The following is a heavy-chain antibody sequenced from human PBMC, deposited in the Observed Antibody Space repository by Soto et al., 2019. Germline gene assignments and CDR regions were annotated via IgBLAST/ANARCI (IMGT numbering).Heavy chain of an antibody. D-gene: IGHD6-19*01. CDR3: AKDDGQWLYYFDY. Sequence: GGSLRLSCAASGFTFSSYAMSWVLQAPGKGLEWVSAISGSGGSTYYADSVKGRFTISRDNSKNTLYLQMNSLRAEDTAVYYCAKDDGQWLYYFDYWGQGTLVTVSS. CDR2: ISGSGGST. V-gene: IGHV3-23*01. CDR1: GFTFSSYA. J-gene: IGHJ4*02.